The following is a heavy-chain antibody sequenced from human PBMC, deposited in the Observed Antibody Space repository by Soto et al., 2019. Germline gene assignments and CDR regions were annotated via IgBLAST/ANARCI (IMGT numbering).Heavy chain of an antibody. CDR3: ATLGHAFDI. V-gene: IGHV1-24*01. Sequence: ASVKVSCKAAGYTFTGYYMHWVRQAPGQGLEWMGGFDPEDGETIYAQKFQGRVTMTEDTSTDTAYMELSSLRSEDTAVYYCATLGHAFDIWGQGTMVTVSS. CDR2: FDPEDGET. CDR1: GYTFTGYY. J-gene: IGHJ3*02. D-gene: IGHD1-26*01.